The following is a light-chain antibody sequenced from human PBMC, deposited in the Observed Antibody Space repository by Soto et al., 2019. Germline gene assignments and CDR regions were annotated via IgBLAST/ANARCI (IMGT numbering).Light chain of an antibody. Sequence: IQMTQSPSSLSASVGHRVTITCRASQGISTYLNWYQQKPGKAPKLLIYAASSLQSGVPSRFSGSGSETEFTLTISSLQPDDSATYFCQQYNTPAMSFGQGTRLEIK. CDR1: QGISTY. V-gene: IGKV1-39*01. J-gene: IGKJ5*01. CDR3: QQYNTPAMS. CDR2: AAS.